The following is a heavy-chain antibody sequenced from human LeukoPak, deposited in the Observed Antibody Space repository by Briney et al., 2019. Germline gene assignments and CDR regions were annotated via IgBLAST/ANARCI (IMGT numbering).Heavy chain of an antibody. V-gene: IGHV3-48*03. Sequence: GGSQRLSCAASGFTFSSYEMNWVRQAPGKGLEWVSYISSSGSTIYYAGSVKGRFTISRDNAKNSLYLQMNSLRAEDTAVYYCARNPYYYGSGYDYWGQGTLVTVSS. CDR1: GFTFSSYE. CDR2: ISSSGSTI. CDR3: ARNPYYYGSGYDY. D-gene: IGHD3-10*01. J-gene: IGHJ4*02.